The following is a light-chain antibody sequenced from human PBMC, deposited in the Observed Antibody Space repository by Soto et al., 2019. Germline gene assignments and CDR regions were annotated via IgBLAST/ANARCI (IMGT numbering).Light chain of an antibody. CDR1: SSDIGGYKY. CDR3: SSYAGGIKWV. V-gene: IGLV2-8*01. CDR2: EVS. J-gene: IGLJ3*02. Sequence: QSALTQPASVSGSPGQSITISCTGSSSDIGGYKYVSWYQQHPGEAPRLLIYEVSKRPSGVPDRFSGSKSGNTASLTVSGLQAEDEADYYCSSYAGGIKWVFGGGTQLTVL.